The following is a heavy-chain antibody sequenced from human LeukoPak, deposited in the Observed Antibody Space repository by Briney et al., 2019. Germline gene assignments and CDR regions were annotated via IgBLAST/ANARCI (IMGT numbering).Heavy chain of an antibody. V-gene: IGHV3-7*01. CDR3: ARDLWLQDNYYLDV. Sequence: GSLRLSCAASGFTFSSDWMSWVRQAPGKGLEWVGNIQPDGSEHYPVDSVKGRFTISRDNARNSLFPQMNSLRVEDTAVYYCARDLWLQDNYYLDVWGKGTTVTVSS. CDR1: GFTFSSDW. CDR2: IQPDGSEH. J-gene: IGHJ6*03. D-gene: IGHD5-24*01.